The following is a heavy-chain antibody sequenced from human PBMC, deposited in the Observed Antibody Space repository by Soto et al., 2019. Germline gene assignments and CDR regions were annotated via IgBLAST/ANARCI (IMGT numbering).Heavy chain of an antibody. V-gene: IGHV3-23*01. Sequence: EVQVLESGGDLVQPGGSLRLSCAASGFTFSSYAMAWVRQAPGKGLEWVSTISGSDNDIYYADSVKGWFTISRDNSKNTLFLQMNSLRAEDTALYYCAKGDYSYFDYWGQGTLVTVSS. J-gene: IGHJ4*02. CDR1: GFTFSSYA. CDR3: AKGDYSYFDY. D-gene: IGHD3-10*01. CDR2: ISGSDNDI.